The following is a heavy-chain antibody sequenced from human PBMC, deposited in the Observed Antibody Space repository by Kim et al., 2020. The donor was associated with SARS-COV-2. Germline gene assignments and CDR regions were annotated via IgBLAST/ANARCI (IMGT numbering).Heavy chain of an antibody. Sequence: ASVKVSCKASGYTFTSYGISWVRQAPRQGLEWMGWISAYNGDIKYAQKFQGRVTISTDISTNTAYMELRSLRADDSADYYCARDISGNNNIDYHYFYGMDIWGQGTTVTVSS. CDR2: ISAYNGDI. V-gene: IGHV1-18*01. D-gene: IGHD3-16*01. CDR3: ARDISGNNNIDYHYFYGMDI. CDR1: GYTFTSYG. J-gene: IGHJ6*02.